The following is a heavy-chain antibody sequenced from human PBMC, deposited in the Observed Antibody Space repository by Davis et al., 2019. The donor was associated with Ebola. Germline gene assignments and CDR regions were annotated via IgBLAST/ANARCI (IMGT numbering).Heavy chain of an antibody. J-gene: IGHJ3*02. Sequence: MPSETLSLTCTVSGGSISSYYWSWIRQPPGKGLEWIGYIYYSGTTNYNPSLKSRVTISVDTSKNQFSLRLSSVTAADTAVYFCARFSYEYVWGSYRYRGFDTWGQGTMVTVSS. V-gene: IGHV4-59*08. D-gene: IGHD3-16*02. CDR3: ARFSYEYVWGSYRYRGFDT. CDR1: GGSISSYY. CDR2: IYYSGTT.